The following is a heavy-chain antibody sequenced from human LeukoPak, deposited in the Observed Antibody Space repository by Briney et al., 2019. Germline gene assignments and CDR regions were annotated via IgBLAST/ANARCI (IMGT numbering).Heavy chain of an antibody. J-gene: IGHJ6*03. CDR2: IRYDGSNK. V-gene: IGHV3-30*02. CDR3: AKDKAMTTAAMDV. Sequence: GGSLRLSCAASGFTFSSHGMHWVRQAPGKGLEWVAFIRYDGSNKYNADSVKGRFTISRDHSKNTLYLQMNSLRAEDTAVYYCAKDKAMTTAAMDVWGKGTTVTVSS. D-gene: IGHD4-17*01. CDR1: GFTFSSHG.